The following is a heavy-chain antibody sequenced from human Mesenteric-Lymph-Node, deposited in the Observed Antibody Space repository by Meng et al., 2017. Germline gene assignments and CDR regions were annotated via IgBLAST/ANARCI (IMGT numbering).Heavy chain of an antibody. CDR2: ISGSAGET. CDR3: AKSYNPTSWRGFLDY. V-gene: IGHV3-23*01. J-gene: IGHJ4*02. D-gene: IGHD2/OR15-2a*01. Sequence: GVLKISCEASGFTFNNYGLHWVRQAPGKGLEWVSFISGSAGETYYAESVKGRFTISRDNSKNTVFLQMSSLRVEDTAVYYCAKSYNPTSWRGFLDYWGQGTLVTVSS. CDR1: GFTFNNYG.